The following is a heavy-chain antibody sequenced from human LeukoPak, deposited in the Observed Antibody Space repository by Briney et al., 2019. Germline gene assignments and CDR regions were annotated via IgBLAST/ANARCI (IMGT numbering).Heavy chain of an antibody. V-gene: IGHV4-30-2*01. CDR2: IYHSGSN. CDR3: AREIAAADIYD. CDR1: GVSISSDGYY. Sequence: SQTLSPTCTVSGVSISSDGYYWSWIRQPPGKGLEWIAYIYHSGSNYYNPSLKSRITISVDRSKNQFSLKQSSVTAAETAGYYCAREIAAADIYDWGQGTLVTVAS. D-gene: IGHD6-13*01. J-gene: IGHJ4*02.